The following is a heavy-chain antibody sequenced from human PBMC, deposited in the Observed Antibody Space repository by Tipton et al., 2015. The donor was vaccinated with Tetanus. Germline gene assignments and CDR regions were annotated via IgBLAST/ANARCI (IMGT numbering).Heavy chain of an antibody. CDR1: GGSISTYY. CDR3: ARGDGSTLHY. Sequence: TLSLTCTVSGGSISTYYWSWIRQPPGKGLEWIGYIYYRGSTNYYPSLKSRATMSVDTSKNQFSLNLSSVTAADTAVYYCARGDGSTLHYWGQGTLATVSS. D-gene: IGHD5-24*01. J-gene: IGHJ4*02. V-gene: IGHV4-59*01. CDR2: IYYRGST.